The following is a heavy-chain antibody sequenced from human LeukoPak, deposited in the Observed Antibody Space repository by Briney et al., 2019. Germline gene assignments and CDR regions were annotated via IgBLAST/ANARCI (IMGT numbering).Heavy chain of an antibody. CDR2: IYYSGNT. CDR1: GGPIRGYY. V-gene: IGHV4-59*01. D-gene: IGHD3-3*01. CDR3: ARGLLRVPDDY. J-gene: IGHJ4*02. Sequence: SESLSLTCTVSGGPIRGYYWSWIRQPPGKGLEWVGYIYYSGNTNYNPSLNSRVTISVDTSKNQFSLKLSSVTAADTGVYYCARGLLRVPDDYWGQGTMVTTSS.